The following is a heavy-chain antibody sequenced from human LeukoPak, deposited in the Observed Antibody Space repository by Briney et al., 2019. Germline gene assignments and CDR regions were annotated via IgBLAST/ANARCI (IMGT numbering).Heavy chain of an antibody. D-gene: IGHD3-3*01. CDR2: MNPNSGNT. Sequence: GASVKVSCKASGYTFTSYDINWVRQATGQGLEWMGWMNPNSGNTGYAQKFQGRVTMTRDTSISTAYMELSSLKSEDTAVYYCARPFLEWLLYSRGYYGLDVWGQGTTVTVSS. CDR3: ARPFLEWLLYSRGYYGLDV. CDR1: GYTFTSYD. J-gene: IGHJ6*02. V-gene: IGHV1-8*01.